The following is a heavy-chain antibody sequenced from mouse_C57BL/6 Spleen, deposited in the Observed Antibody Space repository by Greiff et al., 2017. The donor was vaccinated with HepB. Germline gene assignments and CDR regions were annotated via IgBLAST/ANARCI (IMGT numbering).Heavy chain of an antibody. V-gene: IGHV1-80*01. Sequence: LQESGAELVKPGASVKISCKASGYAFSSYWMNWVKQRPGKGLEWIGQIYPGDGDTNYSGQFKGKATLTADKSSSTAYMQLSSLTSEYSAVYFCARSREPYSVIAYWGQGTLVTVSA. CDR2: IYPGDGDT. D-gene: IGHD2-12*01. CDR3: ARSREPYSVIAY. CDR1: GYAFSSYW. J-gene: IGHJ3*01.